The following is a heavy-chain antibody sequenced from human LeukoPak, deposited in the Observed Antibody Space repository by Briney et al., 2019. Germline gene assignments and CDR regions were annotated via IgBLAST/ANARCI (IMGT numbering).Heavy chain of an antibody. V-gene: IGHV3-30*02. CDR2: IWYDGSNK. D-gene: IGHD3-10*01. CDR1: GFTFSSYC. Sequence: PGGSLRLSCAASGFTFSSYCMHWVRQAPGKGLEWVAFIWYDGSNKYYADSVKGRFTISRDNSKNTQYLQMNSMRAEDTAVYYCAKDGSNYYGSGSYFDYWGQGTLVTVSP. CDR3: AKDGSNYYGSGSYFDY. J-gene: IGHJ4*02.